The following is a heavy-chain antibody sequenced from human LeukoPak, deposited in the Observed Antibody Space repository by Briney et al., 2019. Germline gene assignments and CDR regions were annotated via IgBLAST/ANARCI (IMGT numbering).Heavy chain of an antibody. CDR1: GYTFTSYG. CDR2: ISAYNGNT. V-gene: IGHV1-18*01. CDR3: ARNAEDYYDSPDAFDI. Sequence: ASVKVSCKASGYTFTSYGISWVRQAPGQGLEWMGWISAYNGNTNYAQKLQGRVTMTTDTSTSTAYMELRSLRSDDTAVYYCARNAEDYYDSPDAFDIWGQGTMVTVSS. J-gene: IGHJ3*02. D-gene: IGHD3-22*01.